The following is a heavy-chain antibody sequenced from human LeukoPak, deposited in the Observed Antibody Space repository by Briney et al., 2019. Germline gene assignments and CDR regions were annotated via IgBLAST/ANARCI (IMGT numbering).Heavy chain of an antibody. CDR2: INHSGST. V-gene: IGHV4-34*01. Sequence: SETLSLTCAVYGGSFSGYYWSWIRQPPGKGLEWIGEINHSGSTNYNPSLKSRVTISVDTSKNQFSLRLTSVTAADTAVYYCVRLVGVPPAVDNWGQGTLVTVSS. CDR1: GGSFSGYY. J-gene: IGHJ4*02. D-gene: IGHD2-2*01. CDR3: VRLVGVPPAVDN.